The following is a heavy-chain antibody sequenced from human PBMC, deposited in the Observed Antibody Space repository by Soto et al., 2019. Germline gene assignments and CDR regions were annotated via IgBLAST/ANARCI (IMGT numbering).Heavy chain of an antibody. Sequence: QVQLVESGGGVVQPGRSLRLSCAASGFTFSSYGMHWVRQAPGKGLEWVAVIWYDGSNKYYADSVKGRFTISRDNSKNTLDLQMDSLRAEGTAVYYCARVGGLFDCWGQGTLVTVSS. J-gene: IGHJ4*02. CDR1: GFTFSSYG. CDR2: IWYDGSNK. V-gene: IGHV3-33*01. D-gene: IGHD2-15*01. CDR3: ARVGGLFDC.